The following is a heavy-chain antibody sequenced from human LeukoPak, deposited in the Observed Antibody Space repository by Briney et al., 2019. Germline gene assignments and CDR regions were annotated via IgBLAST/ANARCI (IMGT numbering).Heavy chain of an antibody. CDR2: IIPIFGAA. CDR1: GYTFTGCY. D-gene: IGHD6-19*01. CDR3: ARGPTVALDY. Sequence: SVKVSCKASGYTFTGCYMHWVRQAPGQGLEWMGGIIPIFGAANYAQKFQGRVTITTDESTSTAYMELSSLRSEDTAVYYCARGPTVALDYWGQGTLVTVSS. J-gene: IGHJ4*02. V-gene: IGHV1-69*05.